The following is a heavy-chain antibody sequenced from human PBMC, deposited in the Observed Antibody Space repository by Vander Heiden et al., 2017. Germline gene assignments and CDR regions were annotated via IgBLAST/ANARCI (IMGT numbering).Heavy chain of an antibody. CDR1: GYTFTGSY. CDR2: INPNSGGT. D-gene: IGHD2-15*01. Sequence: QVQLVQSGAEVKKPGASVKVSCKASGYTFTGSYMHWVRQAPGQGLEWMGWINPNSGGTNYAQKFQGRVTMTRDTSISTAYMELSRLRSDDTAVYYCARDSMSCSGGSCYWFDPWGQGTLVTVSS. J-gene: IGHJ5*02. V-gene: IGHV1-2*02. CDR3: ARDSMSCSGGSCYWFDP.